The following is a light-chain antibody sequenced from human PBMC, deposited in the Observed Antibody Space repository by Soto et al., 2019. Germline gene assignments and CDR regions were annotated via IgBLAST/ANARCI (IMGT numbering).Light chain of an antibody. Sequence: IVLTQTPLSSPVTLGQPASISCSSSQSLVHRDGNTYLSWLHQRPGQPPRLLIYQVSNRFSGVPDRFTGSGAGTDFTLKISRVEAEDGGIYYCMQATQSWAFGQGTKVEIK. CDR1: QSLVHRDGNTY. V-gene: IGKV2-24*01. CDR3: MQATQSWA. J-gene: IGKJ1*01. CDR2: QVS.